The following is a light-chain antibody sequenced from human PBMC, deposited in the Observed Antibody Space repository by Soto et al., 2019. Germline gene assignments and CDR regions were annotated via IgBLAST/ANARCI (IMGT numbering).Light chain of an antibody. V-gene: IGLV1-47*02. CDR1: SSNIGRNY. J-gene: IGLJ2*01. CDR3: AAWDDSLRGVV. Sequence: QSVLTQPPSASGTPGQRVTISCSGGSSNIGRNYVFWYQQLPGTAPKLLIYSTYQRPSGVPDRFSGSKSGTSASLAISGLRSEDEADYYCAAWDDSLRGVVFGGGTKLTVL. CDR2: STY.